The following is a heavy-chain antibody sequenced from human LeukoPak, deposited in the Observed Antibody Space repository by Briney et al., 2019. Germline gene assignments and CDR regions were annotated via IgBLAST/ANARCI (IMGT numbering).Heavy chain of an antibody. J-gene: IGHJ4*02. V-gene: IGHV1-2*04. CDR2: TNPSTGGT. Sequence: GASVKVSCKTSGYTFTGSYLHWVRQVPGQGLEWMGWTNPSTGGTKSAQQFEGWVTMTRDTSNTTGYLELRSLRLDDTATYYCARGGAFCSITTCHEFDHWGQGTLVIVSS. D-gene: IGHD2-2*01. CDR3: ARGGAFCSITTCHEFDH. CDR1: GYTFTGSY.